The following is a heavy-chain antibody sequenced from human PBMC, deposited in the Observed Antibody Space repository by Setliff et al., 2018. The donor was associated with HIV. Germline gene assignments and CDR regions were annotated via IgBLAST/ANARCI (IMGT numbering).Heavy chain of an antibody. CDR2: IWYDGSNK. CDR1: GFTFSSYG. CDR3: ASSYRGYDWEIDY. D-gene: IGHD5-12*01. V-gene: IGHV3-33*08. Sequence: PGGSLRLSCAASGFTFSSYGMHWVRQAPGKGLEWVAVIWYDGSNKYYADSVKGRFTISRDNSKNTLYLQTNSLRAEDTAVYYCASSYRGYDWEIDYWGQGTLVTVSS. J-gene: IGHJ4*02.